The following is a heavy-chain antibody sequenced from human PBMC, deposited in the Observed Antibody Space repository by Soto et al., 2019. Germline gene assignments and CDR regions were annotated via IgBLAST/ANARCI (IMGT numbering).Heavy chain of an antibody. J-gene: IGHJ4*02. CDR1: GYTFTSYG. CDR3: ARDIGRNYFDN. Sequence: QVQLVQSGAEVKKPGASVKVSCKASGYTFTSYGISWVRQAPGQGLEWMGWVSVYNGNTHYAQNFQYRVTTTTDTSTSTAYMELRRLRSDDRSTYYCARDIGRNYFDNGGQGTLDTVSS. CDR2: VSVYNGNT. V-gene: IGHV1-18*01. D-gene: IGHD2-15*01.